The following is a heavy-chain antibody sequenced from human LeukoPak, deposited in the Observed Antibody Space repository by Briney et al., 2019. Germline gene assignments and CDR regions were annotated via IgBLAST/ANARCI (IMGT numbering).Heavy chain of an antibody. CDR3: ARGYYYHTSGYWGIDY. J-gene: IGHJ4*02. CDR2: IWYDGSNK. Sequence: PGRSLRLSCAASGFTFSSYGMHWVRQAPGKGLEWVAVIWYDGSNKYYADSVKGRYTISRDNSKNTLYLQMDSLRAEDTAVYYCARGYYYHTSGYWGIDYWGQGTLVTVSS. CDR1: GFTFSSYG. D-gene: IGHD3-22*01. V-gene: IGHV3-33*01.